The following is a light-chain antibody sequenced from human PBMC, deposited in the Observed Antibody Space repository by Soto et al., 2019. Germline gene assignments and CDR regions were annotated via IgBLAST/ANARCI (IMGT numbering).Light chain of an antibody. CDR2: GAS. V-gene: IGKV3D-20*02. Sequence: EIVLTQSPGTLSLSPGERATLSCRASQSVDSDYLAWYQQKPGRAPRLLIFGASSRAIGIPDRFSGSGSGTDFTLTISSLEPEDSAVYYCQQRSDSYTFGQGTTLEIK. CDR1: QSVDSDY. CDR3: QQRSDSYT. J-gene: IGKJ2*01.